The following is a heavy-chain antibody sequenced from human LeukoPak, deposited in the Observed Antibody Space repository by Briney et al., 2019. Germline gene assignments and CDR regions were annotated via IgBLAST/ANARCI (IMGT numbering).Heavy chain of an antibody. D-gene: IGHD6-19*01. CDR2: ISGSGGST. J-gene: IGHJ3*02. CDR3: AKDGGIAVAGPDAFDI. CDR1: GFTFSSYA. Sequence: PGGSLRLSCAASGFTFSSYAMSWVRQAPGKGLEWVSAISGSGGSTYYADSVKGRFTISRDNSKNTLYLQMNSLRAEDTAVYYCAKDGGIAVAGPDAFDIWGQGTMVTVSS. V-gene: IGHV3-23*01.